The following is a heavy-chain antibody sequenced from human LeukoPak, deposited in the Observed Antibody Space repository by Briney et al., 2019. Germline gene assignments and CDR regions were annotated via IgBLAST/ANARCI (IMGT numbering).Heavy chain of an antibody. CDR3: ARTTEGGYTYDYFYYYYMDV. J-gene: IGHJ6*03. D-gene: IGHD5-18*01. CDR2: IYYSGST. Sequence: SETLSLTCTVSGGSISSYYWSWIRQPPGKGLEWMGYIYYSGSTNYNPSLKSRVTISVDTSKNQFSLKLRSVTAADTAVYYCARTTEGGYTYDYFYYYYMDVWGKGTTVTISS. V-gene: IGHV4-59*13. CDR1: GGSISSYY.